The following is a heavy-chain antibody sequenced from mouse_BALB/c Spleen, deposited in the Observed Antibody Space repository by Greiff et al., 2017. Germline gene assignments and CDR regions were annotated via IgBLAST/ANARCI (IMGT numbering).Heavy chain of an antibody. CDR3: ARDLTTATRDAIDY. J-gene: IGHJ4*01. CDR1: GFTFSDYY. CDR2: ISDGGSYT. V-gene: IGHV5-4*02. Sequence: EVQLVESGGGLVKPGGSLKLSCAASGFTFSDYYMYWVRQTPEKRLEWVATISDGGSYTYYPDSVKGRFTISREDAKNNLYLQMSSLKSEDTAMYYCARDLTTATRDAIDYWGQGTSVTVSA. D-gene: IGHD1-2*01.